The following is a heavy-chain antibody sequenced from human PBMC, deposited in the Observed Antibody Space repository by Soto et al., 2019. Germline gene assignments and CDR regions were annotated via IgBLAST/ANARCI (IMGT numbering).Heavy chain of an antibody. Sequence: SETLSLTCSVSGYLISSGYYWGWIRQPPGKGLEWIGSIYYSGSTYYNPSLKSRVTISVDTSKNQFSLKLSSVTAADTAVYYCARSITTEKDAFDIWGQGTMVTVSS. V-gene: IGHV4-38-2*01. D-gene: IGHD3-10*01. CDR2: IYYSGST. CDR1: GYLISSGYY. J-gene: IGHJ3*02. CDR3: ARSITTEKDAFDI.